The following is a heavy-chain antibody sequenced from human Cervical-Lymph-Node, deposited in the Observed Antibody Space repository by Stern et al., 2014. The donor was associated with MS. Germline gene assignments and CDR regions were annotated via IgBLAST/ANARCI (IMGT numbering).Heavy chain of an antibody. D-gene: IGHD3-22*01. V-gene: IGHV4-39*01. Sequence: QVQLQESGPGLVKPSETLSLTCTVSGGSISSSSYYWGWIRQPPGKGLEWIGSIYYSGSHYYNPSLKSQVTISVDPSKNQFSLKLSSVTAADTAVYYCARWAYSSGWYNWFDPWGQGTLVTVSS. J-gene: IGHJ5*02. CDR3: ARWAYSSGWYNWFDP. CDR1: GGSISSSSYY. CDR2: IYYSGSH.